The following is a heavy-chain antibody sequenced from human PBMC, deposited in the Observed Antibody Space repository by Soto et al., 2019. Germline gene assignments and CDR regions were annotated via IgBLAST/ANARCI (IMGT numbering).Heavy chain of an antibody. CDR3: AKDAYYDSSSAFDI. J-gene: IGHJ3*02. V-gene: IGHV3-23*01. CDR1: GLTFSSYA. D-gene: IGHD3-22*01. CDR2: ISGSGDST. Sequence: EVQLLESGGGLVQPGGSLRLSCAASGLTFSSYAMTWVRQAPGKGLEWVSGISGSGDSTYYADSVKGRFTISRDNSKNTLYLQMNSLRAEDTAVYYCAKDAYYDSSSAFDIWGQGTMVTVSS.